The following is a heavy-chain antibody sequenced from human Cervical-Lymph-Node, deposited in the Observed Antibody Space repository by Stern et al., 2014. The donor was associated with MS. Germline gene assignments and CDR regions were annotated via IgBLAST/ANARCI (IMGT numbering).Heavy chain of an antibody. D-gene: IGHD5-24*01. V-gene: IGHV5-51*01. CDR2: IFPADSDT. CDR1: RDSFTHSW. CDR3: ARHHGHSPTPFDS. J-gene: IGHJ4*02. Sequence: VQLVESGSEVKKPGESLKISCKASRDSFTHSWIGWVRQMPGKGLEWMGIIFPADSDTKYSPSFEGQVTFSVDRSTSTAYLQWSSLKPSDTAIYYCARHHGHSPTPFDSWGQGTRVTVSS.